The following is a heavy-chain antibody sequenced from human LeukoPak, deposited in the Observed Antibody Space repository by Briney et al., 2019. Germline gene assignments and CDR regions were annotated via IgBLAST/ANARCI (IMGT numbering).Heavy chain of an antibody. CDR1: GGSFSGYY. V-gene: IGHV4-59*01. D-gene: IGHD2/OR15-2a*01. CDR2: IYYSGST. CDR3: ARAVNFLFRFDP. J-gene: IGHJ5*02. Sequence: PPETLSLTCAVYGGSFSGYYWSWIRQPPGKGLEWIGFIYYSGSTNYNPSLKSRVTISVDTSKKQFSLKLSSVTAADTAVYYCARAVNFLFRFDPWGQGTLVTVSS.